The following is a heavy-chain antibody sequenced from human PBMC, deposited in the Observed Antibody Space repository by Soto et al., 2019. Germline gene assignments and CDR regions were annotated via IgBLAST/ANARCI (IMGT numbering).Heavy chain of an antibody. Sequence: QVQLQESGPGLVKPSQTLSLTCTVSGGSISSGGYYWSWIRQHPGKGLEWIGYIYYSGSTYYNPSLKSLVTISVDTSKNQFSLKLSSVTAADTAVYYCARGYCSSTSCYSPANFDYWGQGTLVTVSS. CDR1: GGSISSGGYY. D-gene: IGHD2-2*01. V-gene: IGHV4-31*01. CDR2: IYYSGST. CDR3: ARGYCSSTSCYSPANFDY. J-gene: IGHJ4*02.